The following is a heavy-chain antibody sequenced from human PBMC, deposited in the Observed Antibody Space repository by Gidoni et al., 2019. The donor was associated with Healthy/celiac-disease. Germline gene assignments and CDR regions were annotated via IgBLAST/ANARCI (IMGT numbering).Heavy chain of an antibody. CDR1: GGSISSYY. CDR3: ASRGRFGGSYYYYGMDV. CDR2: IYYSGST. Sequence: QVQLQESGPGLVKPSETLSLTCTVSGGSISSYYWSWIRQPPGKGLEWIGYIYYSGSTNYNPSLKSRVTISVDTSKNQFSLKLSSVTAADTAVYYCASRGRFGGSYYYYGMDVWGQGTTVTVSS. V-gene: IGHV4-59*01. J-gene: IGHJ6*02. D-gene: IGHD1-26*01.